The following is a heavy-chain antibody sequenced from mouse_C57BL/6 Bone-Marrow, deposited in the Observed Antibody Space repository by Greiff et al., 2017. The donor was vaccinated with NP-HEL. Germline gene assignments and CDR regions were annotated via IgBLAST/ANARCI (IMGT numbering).Heavy chain of an antibody. CDR3: ATLSYAMDY. Sequence: EVKLVESGAELVKPGASVKLSCTASGFNIKDYYMHWVKQRTEQGLEWIGRIDPEDGETKYAPQFQGKATITADTSSNTAYLQLSSLTSEDTAVYYCATLSYAMDYWGQGTSVTVSS. V-gene: IGHV14-2*01. CDR1: GFNIKDYY. CDR2: IDPEDGET. J-gene: IGHJ4*01.